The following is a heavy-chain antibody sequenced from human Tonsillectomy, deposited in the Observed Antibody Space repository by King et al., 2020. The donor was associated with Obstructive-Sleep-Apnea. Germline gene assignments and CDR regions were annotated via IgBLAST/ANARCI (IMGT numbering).Heavy chain of an antibody. V-gene: IGHV3-21*01. CDR3: ARFGAAAGFDAFDI. CDR1: GFTFSSYS. Sequence: VQLVESGGGLVKPGGSLRLSCAASGFTFSSYSMNWVRQAPGKGLEWVSSISSSSSYIYYADSVKGRFTISRDNAKNSLYLQMNSLRAEDTAVYYCARFGAAAGFDAFDIWGKGTMVTVSS. CDR2: ISSSSSYI. D-gene: IGHD6-13*01. J-gene: IGHJ3*02.